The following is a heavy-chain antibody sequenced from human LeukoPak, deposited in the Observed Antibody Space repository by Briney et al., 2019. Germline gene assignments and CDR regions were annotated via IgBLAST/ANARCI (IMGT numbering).Heavy chain of an antibody. J-gene: IGHJ3*02. CDR3: ARDPHRYDPMVRGVIIWTNAFDI. Sequence: PSQTLSLTCTVSGGSISSGSYYWSWIRQPAGKGLEWIGRIYTSGSTNYNPSLKSRVTISVDTSKNQFSLKLSSVTAADTAVYYCARDPHRYDPMVRGVIIWTNAFDIWGQGTMVTVSS. D-gene: IGHD3-10*01. CDR1: GGSISSGSYY. V-gene: IGHV4-61*02. CDR2: IYTSGST.